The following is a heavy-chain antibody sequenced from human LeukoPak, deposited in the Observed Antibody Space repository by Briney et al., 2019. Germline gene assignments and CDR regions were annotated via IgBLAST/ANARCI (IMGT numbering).Heavy chain of an antibody. Sequence: PGGSLRLACAASGFTFSSYAMHWVRQAPGKGLEWVAVISYDGSNKYYADSVKGRFTISRDNSKSTLYLQMNSLRAEDTAVYYCAREWVATLTFDYWGQGTLVTVSS. V-gene: IGHV3-30-3*01. CDR2: ISYDGSNK. D-gene: IGHD5-12*01. CDR1: GFTFSSYA. J-gene: IGHJ4*02. CDR3: AREWVATLTFDY.